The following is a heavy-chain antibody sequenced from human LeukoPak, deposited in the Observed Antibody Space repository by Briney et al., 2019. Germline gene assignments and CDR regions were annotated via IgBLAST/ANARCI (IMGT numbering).Heavy chain of an antibody. D-gene: IGHD3-10*01. CDR1: GFTFSSYG. CDR2: ISYDGSNK. Sequence: PGGSLRLSCAASGFTFSSYGMHWVRQAPGKGLEWVAAISYDGSNKYYADSVKGRFTISRDNSKNTLYLQMNSLRAEDTAVYYCAKGSEGFGELYSSFDYWGQGTLVTVSS. V-gene: IGHV3-30*18. J-gene: IGHJ4*02. CDR3: AKGSEGFGELYSSFDY.